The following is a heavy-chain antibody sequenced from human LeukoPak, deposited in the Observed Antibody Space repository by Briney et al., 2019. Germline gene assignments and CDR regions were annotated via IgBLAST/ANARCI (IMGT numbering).Heavy chain of an antibody. CDR3: AKVRNYYDSSGYPDAFDI. CDR1: GFTFSSYA. Sequence: PGRSLRLSCAASGFTFSSYAMHWVRQAPGKGLEWVAVISYDGSNKYYADSVKGRFTISRDNSKNTLYLQMNSLRAEDTAVYYCAKVRNYYDSSGYPDAFDIWGQGTMVTVSS. CDR2: ISYDGSNK. V-gene: IGHV3-30-3*01. J-gene: IGHJ3*02. D-gene: IGHD3-22*01.